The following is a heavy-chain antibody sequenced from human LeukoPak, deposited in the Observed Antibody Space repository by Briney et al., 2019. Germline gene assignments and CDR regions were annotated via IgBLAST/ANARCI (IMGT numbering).Heavy chain of an antibody. CDR3: ARALTYYYDSSGYYC. CDR1: GFTFSDYY. V-gene: IGHV3-11*01. J-gene: IGHJ4*02. Sequence: PGGSLRLSCAASGFTFSDYYMSWIRQAPGKGLEWVSYISSSGSTIYYADSVKGRFTISRDNAKNSLYPQMNSLRAEDTAVYYCARALTYYYDSSGYYCWGQGTLVTVSS. CDR2: ISSSGSTI. D-gene: IGHD3-22*01.